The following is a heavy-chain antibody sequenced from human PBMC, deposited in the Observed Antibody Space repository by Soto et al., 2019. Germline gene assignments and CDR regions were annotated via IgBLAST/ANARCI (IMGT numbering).Heavy chain of an antibody. CDR1: GYAFTGYY. CDR3: ARAVYWSRTSCNSYLGIDY. D-gene: IGHD2-2*02. V-gene: IGHV1-2*02. J-gene: IGHJ4*02. Sequence: ASVKVSCKASGYAFTGYYMHWVRQAPGQGLEWMGWINPNSGGTNYAQKFQGRVTMTRDTSISTAYMELSSLRSDDTAVYYCARAVYWSRTSCNSYLGIDYWGQGALVTVSS. CDR2: INPNSGGT.